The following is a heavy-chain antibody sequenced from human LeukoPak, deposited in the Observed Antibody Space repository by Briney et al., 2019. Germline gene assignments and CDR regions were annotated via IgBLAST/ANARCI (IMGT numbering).Heavy chain of an antibody. J-gene: IGHJ3*02. D-gene: IGHD1-26*01. CDR2: ISGSGGST. CDR3: AKHKKGGSYRYDAFDI. Sequence: PGGSLRLSCAASGFTFSSYAMSWVRQAPGKGLEWVSAISGSGGSTYYADSVKGRFTISRDNSKNTLYLQMNSLRAEDTAVYYCAKHKKGGSYRYDAFDIWGQGTMVTVPS. V-gene: IGHV3-23*01. CDR1: GFTFSSYA.